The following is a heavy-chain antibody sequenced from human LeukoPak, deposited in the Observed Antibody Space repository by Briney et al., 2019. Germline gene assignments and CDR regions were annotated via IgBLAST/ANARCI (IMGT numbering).Heavy chain of an antibody. V-gene: IGHV3-53*05. J-gene: IGHJ4*02. Sequence: GGSLRLSCAASGFTFSSNYMSWVRQAPGKGLEWVSVIYSGGSTYYADSVKGRFTISRDNSKNTLYLQMNSLRAEDTAVYYCAKGDCGGDCYVVDYWGQGTLVTVSS. D-gene: IGHD2-21*02. CDR2: IYSGGST. CDR1: GFTFSSNY. CDR3: AKGDCGGDCYVVDY.